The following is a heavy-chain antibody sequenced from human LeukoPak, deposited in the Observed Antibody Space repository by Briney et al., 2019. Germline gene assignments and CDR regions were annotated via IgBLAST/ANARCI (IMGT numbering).Heavy chain of an antibody. Sequence: GGSLRLSCAASGFTLSSCAMSWVRQAPGKGLEWVSAISDTGNTYHADSVKGRFTISRDSSKNTLFLQMNRLRPEDAAVYYCAKAPVTTCRGAFCYTFDYWGLGTLVTVSS. V-gene: IGHV3-23*01. J-gene: IGHJ4*02. D-gene: IGHD2-15*01. CDR1: GFTLSSCA. CDR3: AKAPVTTCRGAFCYTFDY. CDR2: ISDTGNT.